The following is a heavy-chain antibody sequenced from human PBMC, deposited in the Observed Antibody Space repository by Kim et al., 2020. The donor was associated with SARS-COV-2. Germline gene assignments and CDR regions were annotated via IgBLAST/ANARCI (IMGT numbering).Heavy chain of an antibody. CDR3: ASLYGDVFYYGMDV. D-gene: IGHD4-17*01. V-gene: IGHV4-4*02. CDR2: IYHSGST. Sequence: SETLSLTCAVSGGSISSSNWWSWVRQPPGKGLEWIGEIYHSGSTNYNPSLKSRVTISVDKSKNQFSLKLSSVTAADTAVYYCASLYGDVFYYGMDVWGQGTTVTVSS. CDR1: GGSISSSNW. J-gene: IGHJ6*02.